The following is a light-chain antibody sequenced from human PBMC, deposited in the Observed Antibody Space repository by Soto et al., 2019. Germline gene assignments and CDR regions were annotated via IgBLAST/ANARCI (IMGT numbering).Light chain of an antibody. V-gene: IGLV2-11*01. CDR1: SSDVGGYNF. CDR3: CSYAGSYTYV. CDR2: NVI. J-gene: IGLJ1*01. Sequence: QSALTQPRSVSGSPGQSVTISCNGTSSDVGGYNFVSWYQHHPGKAPKLIIYNVIQRPSGVPDRFSASKSDNTASLTISGLQAEDEADYYCCSYAGSYTYVFGTGTKVTVL.